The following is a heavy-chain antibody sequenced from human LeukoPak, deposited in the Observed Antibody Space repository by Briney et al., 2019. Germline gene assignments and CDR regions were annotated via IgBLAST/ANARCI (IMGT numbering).Heavy chain of an antibody. CDR2: IKQDGSEK. Sequence: GGSLRLSCAASGFTFRSYGMHWVRQAPGKGLEWVANIKQDGSEKYYVDSVKGRFTISRDNAKNSLYLQMNSLRAEDTAVYYCARVGTGTTYYFDYWGQGTLVTVSS. CDR1: GFTFRSYG. V-gene: IGHV3-7*01. CDR3: ARVGTGTTYYFDY. D-gene: IGHD1-7*01. J-gene: IGHJ4*02.